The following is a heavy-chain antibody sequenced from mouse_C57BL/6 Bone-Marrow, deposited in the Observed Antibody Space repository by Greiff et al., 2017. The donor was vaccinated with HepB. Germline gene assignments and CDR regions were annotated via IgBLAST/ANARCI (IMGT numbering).Heavy chain of an antibody. CDR1: GFNIKDDY. Sequence: DVQLQESGAELVRPGASVKLSCTASGFNIKDDYMHWVKQRPEQGLEWIGWIDPENGDTEYASKFQGKATITADTSSNTAYLQLSSLTSEDTAVYYCTTWDGKAWFAYWGQGTLVTVSA. J-gene: IGHJ3*01. V-gene: IGHV14-4*01. D-gene: IGHD2-1*01. CDR2: IDPENGDT. CDR3: TTWDGKAWFAY.